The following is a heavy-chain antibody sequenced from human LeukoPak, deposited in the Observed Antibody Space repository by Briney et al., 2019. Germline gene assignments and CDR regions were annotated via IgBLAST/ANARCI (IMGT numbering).Heavy chain of an antibody. CDR2: IYYSGST. J-gene: IGHJ4*02. CDR1: GGSISSYY. D-gene: IGHD2-8*01. V-gene: IGHV4-59*08. Sequence: SETLSLTCTVSGGSISSYYWSWIRQPPGKGLEWIGYIYYSGSTNYNPSLKSRVTISVDTSKNQFSLKLSSVTAADTAVYYCARHFPSNGGPTPFDYWGQGTLVTVSS. CDR3: ARHFPSNGGPTPFDY.